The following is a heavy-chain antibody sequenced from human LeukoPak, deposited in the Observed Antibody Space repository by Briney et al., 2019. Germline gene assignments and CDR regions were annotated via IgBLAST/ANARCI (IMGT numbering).Heavy chain of an antibody. V-gene: IGHV4-4*07. CDR2: IYTSGST. D-gene: IGHD2-2*01. J-gene: IGHJ4*02. CDR1: GGSISSYY. CDR3: AREGSSSWRRYLDY. Sequence: SETLSLTCTVSGGSISSYYWSWIRQPARKGLEWIGRIYTSGSTNYNPSLKSRVTMSVDTSKNQFSLKLSSVTAADTAVYYCAREGSSSWRRYLDYWGKGTLVTVSS.